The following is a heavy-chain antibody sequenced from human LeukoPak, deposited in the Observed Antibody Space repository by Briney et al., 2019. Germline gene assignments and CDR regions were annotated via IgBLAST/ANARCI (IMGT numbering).Heavy chain of an antibody. D-gene: IGHD3-22*01. CDR1: GYSFISYW. Sequence: GESLEISCKGSGYSFISYWIGWVRQMPGKGLEWMGIIYPGDSDTRYSPSFQGQVTISADKSISTAYLQWSSLKASDTAMYYCARRHYYDSSGYNFDYWGQGTLVTVSS. V-gene: IGHV5-51*01. CDR3: ARRHYYDSSGYNFDY. CDR2: IYPGDSDT. J-gene: IGHJ4*02.